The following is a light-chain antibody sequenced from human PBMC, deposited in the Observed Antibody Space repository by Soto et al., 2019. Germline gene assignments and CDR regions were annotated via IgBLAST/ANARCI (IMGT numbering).Light chain of an antibody. CDR2: DTS. CDR3: QQYDNLPFT. J-gene: IGKJ4*01. V-gene: IGKV1-33*01. Sequence: IQLTQSPSSLSASVGDIVTIICXASQEINFYLNWYQQKPGKAPKLLIHDTSKLETGVPSRFSGSRSGTDFTLTISSLQPEDLATYHCQQYDNLPFTFGGGTKVDIK. CDR1: QEINFY.